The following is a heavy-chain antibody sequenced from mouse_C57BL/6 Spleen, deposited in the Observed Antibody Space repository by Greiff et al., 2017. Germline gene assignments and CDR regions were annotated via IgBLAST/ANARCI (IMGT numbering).Heavy chain of an antibody. CDR2: IDPSDSET. CDR3: AREYYGSSYVSGY. V-gene: IGHV1-52*01. J-gene: IGHJ2*01. Sequence: QVQLQQPGAELVRPGSSVKLSCKASGYTFTSYWMHWVKQRPIQGLEWIGNIDPSDSETHYNQKFKDKATLTVDKSSSTAYMQLSSLTSEDSAVYYCAREYYGSSYVSGYWGQGTTLTVSS. D-gene: IGHD1-1*01. CDR1: GYTFTSYW.